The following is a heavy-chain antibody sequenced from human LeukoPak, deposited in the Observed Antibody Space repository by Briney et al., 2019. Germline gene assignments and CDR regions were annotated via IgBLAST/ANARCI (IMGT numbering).Heavy chain of an antibody. V-gene: IGHV1-24*01. D-gene: IGHD2-2*02. CDR2: FDPEDGET. J-gene: IGHJ3*02. CDR3: ATLTPAAINAFDI. Sequence: ASVKVSCKVSGYTLTELSMHWVRQAPGKGLEWMGGFDPEDGETIYAQKFQGRVTMTEDTSTDTAYMELSSLRSEDTAVYYGATLTPAAINAFDIWGQGTMVTVSS. CDR1: GYTLTELS.